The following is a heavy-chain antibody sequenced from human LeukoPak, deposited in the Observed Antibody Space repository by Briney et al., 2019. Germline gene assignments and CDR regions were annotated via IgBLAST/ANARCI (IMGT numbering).Heavy chain of an antibody. D-gene: IGHD3-10*01. J-gene: IGHJ4*02. Sequence: PSETLSLTCTVSGGSISSYYWNWIRQPAGKGLELIGRIYTSGSTNYNPSLKSRVTMSVDTSKNQLSLKLGSVTAADTAVYYCARSGLWFGELRDYFDYWGQGTLVTVSS. V-gene: IGHV4-4*07. CDR1: GGSISSYY. CDR2: IYTSGST. CDR3: ARSGLWFGELRDYFDY.